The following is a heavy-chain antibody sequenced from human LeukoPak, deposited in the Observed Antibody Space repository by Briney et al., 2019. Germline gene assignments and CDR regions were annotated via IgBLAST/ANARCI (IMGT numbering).Heavy chain of an antibody. J-gene: IGHJ4*02. V-gene: IGHV3-33*01. CDR3: ARDFELSH. CDR1: GFTFSSYG. D-gene: IGHD3-16*02. Sequence: GRSLRLSCAASGFTFSSYGMHWVRQAPGKGLEWVALIWYDGSSKHYADSVRGRFAISRDNSKNTLYLQMNSLRAEDTAVYYCARDFELSHWGQGTLVTVSS. CDR2: IWYDGSSK.